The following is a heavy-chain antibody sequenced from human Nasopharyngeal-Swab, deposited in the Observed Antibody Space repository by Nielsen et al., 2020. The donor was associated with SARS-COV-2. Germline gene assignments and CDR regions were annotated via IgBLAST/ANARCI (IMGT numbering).Heavy chain of an antibody. J-gene: IGHJ6*03. V-gene: IGHV1-8*01. CDR1: GYTFTSYD. CDR3: AFCRGAGYYYYYMDV. D-gene: IGHD6-13*01. Sequence: ASVKVSCKASGYTFTSYDINWVRQASGQGLEWVGWMNPNSGNTGYAQKFQGRVTMTRDTSITTAYMELSSLRSEDTAVYYCAFCRGAGYYYYYMDVWGKGTTVTVSS. CDR2: MNPNSGNT.